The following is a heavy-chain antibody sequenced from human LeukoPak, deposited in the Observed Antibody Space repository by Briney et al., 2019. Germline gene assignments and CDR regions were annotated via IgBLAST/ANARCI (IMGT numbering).Heavy chain of an antibody. V-gene: IGHV1-18*01. J-gene: IGHJ4*02. CDR2: ISAYNGNT. CDR1: GYTFTSYG. D-gene: IGHD2-15*01. Sequence: ASVKVSCKASGYTFTSYGISWVRQAPGQGLEWMGWISAYNGNTNYAQKLQGRVTMTTDTSTSTAYMELRSLRSDDTAVYYCARDSVVVAARTNYFDYWGQGTLVTVSS. CDR3: ARDSVVVAARTNYFDY.